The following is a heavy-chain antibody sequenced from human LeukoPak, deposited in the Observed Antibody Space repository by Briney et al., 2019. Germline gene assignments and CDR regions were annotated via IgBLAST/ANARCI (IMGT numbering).Heavy chain of an antibody. CDR2: ISYDGSNK. J-gene: IGHJ4*02. V-gene: IGHV3-30*03. D-gene: IGHD3-16*01. Sequence: TGGSLRLSCAASGFTFSSYGMHWVRQAPGKGLEWVAVISYDGSNKYYADSVKGRFTISGDNSKNTLYLQMNSLRAEDTAVYYCEGGALDYWGQGTLVTVSS. CDR3: EGGALDY. CDR1: GFTFSSYG.